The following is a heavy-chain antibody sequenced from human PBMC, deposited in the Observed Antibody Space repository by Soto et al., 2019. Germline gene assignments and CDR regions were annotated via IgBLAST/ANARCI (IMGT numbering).Heavy chain of an antibody. CDR3: AASRGFDSSGYSGYYYGMDV. CDR1: GFTFSSYA. V-gene: IGHV3-30-3*01. J-gene: IGHJ6*02. CDR2: ISYDGSNK. D-gene: IGHD3-22*01. Sequence: GGSLRLSCAASGFTFSSYAMHWVRQAPGKGLEWVAVISYDGSNKYYADSVKGRFTISRDNAKKYLYLQMNSLRPDDTALYYCAASRGFDSSGYSGYYYGMDVWGQGTTVTVSS.